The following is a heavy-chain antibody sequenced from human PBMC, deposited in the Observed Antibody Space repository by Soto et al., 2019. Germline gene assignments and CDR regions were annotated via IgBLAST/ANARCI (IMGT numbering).Heavy chain of an antibody. V-gene: IGHV1-18*04. Sequence: QVQLVQSGAEVRKPGASVKVSCKASGYTFTKYGITWVRQAPGQGLEWLGWISGDNGNTNFAQRLMDSVTVTTDTSPTTAYMELRSLRRDDTALYYCARVAILIPIFHGLDAWGQGTTVTVSS. J-gene: IGHJ6*02. CDR3: ARVAILIPIFHGLDA. D-gene: IGHD3-3*01. CDR1: GYTFTKYG. CDR2: ISGDNGNT.